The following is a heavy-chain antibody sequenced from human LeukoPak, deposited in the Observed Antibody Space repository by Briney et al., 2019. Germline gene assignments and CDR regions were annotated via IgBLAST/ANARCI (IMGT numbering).Heavy chain of an antibody. J-gene: IGHJ4*02. CDR2: ISSSGSTI. D-gene: IGHD1-26*01. Sequence: GGSLRLSCAASGFTFSSYWMNWVRQAPGKGLEWVSYISSSGSTIYYADSVKGRFTISRDNAKNSLYLQMNSLRAEDTAVYYCARESGSSYYFDYWGQGTLVTVSS. CDR3: ARESGSSYYFDY. CDR1: GFTFSSYW. V-gene: IGHV3-48*04.